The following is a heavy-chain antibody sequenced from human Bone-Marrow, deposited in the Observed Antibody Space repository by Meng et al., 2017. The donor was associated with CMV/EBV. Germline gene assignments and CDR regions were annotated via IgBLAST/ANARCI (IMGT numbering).Heavy chain of an antibody. J-gene: IGHJ3*02. CDR2: ISSSSAI. D-gene: IGHD1-26*01. Sequence: GGSLRLSCAASGFTFSDYYMNWVRQAPGKGLAWVSSISSSSAIYYADSVKGRFTISRDNARNSLYLQMNSLRAEDTAVYYCARDRLGGCYNRAFAIWGQGPMVPVSS. CDR3: ARDRLGGCYNRAFAI. CDR1: GFTFSDYY. V-gene: IGHV3-69-1*02.